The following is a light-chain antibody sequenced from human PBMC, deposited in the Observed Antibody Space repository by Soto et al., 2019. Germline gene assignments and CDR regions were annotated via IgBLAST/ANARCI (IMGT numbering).Light chain of an antibody. V-gene: IGLV2-8*01. J-gene: IGLJ2*01. CDR3: SSYAGSDNLV. Sequence: QSALTQPPSASGSPGQSVTISCTEPSSDVGGYNYVSWYQQLPGKAPKLMIYEVSKRPSGVPDRFSGSKSGTTASLTVSGLQAEDEADYYCSSYAGSDNLVFGGGTQLTVL. CDR1: SSDVGGYNY. CDR2: EVS.